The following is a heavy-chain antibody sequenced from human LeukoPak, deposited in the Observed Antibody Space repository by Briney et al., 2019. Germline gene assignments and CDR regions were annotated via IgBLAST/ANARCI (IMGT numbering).Heavy chain of an antibody. V-gene: IGHV3-48*02. Sequence: GGSLRLSCAASGFTFSSYSMNWVRQAPGKGLEWVSYISTSSGTIFYADSVKGRFTISRDNAKNSLYLQMNSLRDEDTAVYSCARKSYYYDSSGYFFDYWGQGTLDTVSS. CDR3: ARKSYYYDSSGYFFDY. J-gene: IGHJ4*02. D-gene: IGHD3-22*01. CDR1: GFTFSSYS. CDR2: ISTSSGTI.